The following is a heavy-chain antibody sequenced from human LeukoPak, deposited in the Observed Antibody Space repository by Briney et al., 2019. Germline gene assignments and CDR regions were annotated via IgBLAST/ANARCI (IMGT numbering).Heavy chain of an antibody. J-gene: IGHJ4*02. V-gene: IGHV4-59*01. D-gene: IGHD3-16*01. Sequence: SETLSLTCTVSGVSISSYYWIWIRQPPGKGLEWIGYIYYSGSTNYNPSLKSRVTISVDTSKNQFSLKLSSVTAADTAVYYCARSEGPTYYFDYWGQGTLVTVSS. CDR1: GVSISSYY. CDR2: IYYSGST. CDR3: ARSEGPTYYFDY.